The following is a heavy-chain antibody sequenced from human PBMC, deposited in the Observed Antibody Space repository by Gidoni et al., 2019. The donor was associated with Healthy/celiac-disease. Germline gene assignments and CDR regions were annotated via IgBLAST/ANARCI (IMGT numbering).Heavy chain of an antibody. CDR2: INHSGST. CDR3: ARSAGVGYSSGWYGQSLDY. V-gene: IGHV4-34*01. CDR1: GWSFSGSY. J-gene: IGHJ4*02. D-gene: IGHD6-19*01. Sequence: QVQLQQWGAGLLKPSETLSLTCAVYGWSFSGSYWSWIRQPPGKGLEWIVEINHSGSTNYNPSLKSRVTISVDTSKNQFSLKLSSVTAADTAVYYCARSAGVGYSSGWYGQSLDYWGQGTLVTVSS.